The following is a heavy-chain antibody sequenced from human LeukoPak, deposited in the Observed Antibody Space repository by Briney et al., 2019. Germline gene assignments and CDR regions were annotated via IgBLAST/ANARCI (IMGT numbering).Heavy chain of an antibody. CDR1: GFTFSSCA. D-gene: IGHD3-9*01. CDR2: ISGSGDST. J-gene: IGHJ4*02. CDR3: ATPPAAVLLAGSLCSFGY. Sequence: GGSLRLSCAASGFTFSSCAMSWVRQAPGKGLEWVSGISGSGDSTDYADSVKGRFTISRDNSKSTLYLQINSLRAEDTAVYYCATPPAAVLLAGSLCSFGYWVLLTLVIVA. V-gene: IGHV3-23*01.